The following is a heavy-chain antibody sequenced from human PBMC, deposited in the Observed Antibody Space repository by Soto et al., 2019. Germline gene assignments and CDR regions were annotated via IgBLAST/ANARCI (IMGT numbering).Heavy chain of an antibody. J-gene: IGHJ4*02. CDR3: AKDRGSSWYFDY. CDR2: FSWNSGSI. V-gene: IGHV3-9*01. CDR1: GFTFDDYA. D-gene: IGHD6-13*01. Sequence: PGGSLRLSCAASGFTFDDYAMHWVRQAPGKGLEWVSGFSWNSGSIGYADSVKGRFTISRDNAKNSLYLQMNSLRAEDTALYYCAKDRGSSWYFDYWGQGTLVTVSS.